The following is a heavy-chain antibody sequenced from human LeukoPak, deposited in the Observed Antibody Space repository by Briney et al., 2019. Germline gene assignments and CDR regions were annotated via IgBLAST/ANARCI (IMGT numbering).Heavy chain of an antibody. CDR1: GGSISSSNW. J-gene: IGHJ5*02. CDR2: IYHSGST. V-gene: IGHV4-4*02. Sequence: SGTLSLTCAVSGGSISSSNWWSWVRQPPGKGLEWIGEIYHSGSTYYNPSLKSRVTISVDTSKNQFSLKLSSVTAADTAVYYCARDGPITMVRGVLNWFDPWGQGTLVTVSS. D-gene: IGHD3-10*01. CDR3: ARDGPITMVRGVLNWFDP.